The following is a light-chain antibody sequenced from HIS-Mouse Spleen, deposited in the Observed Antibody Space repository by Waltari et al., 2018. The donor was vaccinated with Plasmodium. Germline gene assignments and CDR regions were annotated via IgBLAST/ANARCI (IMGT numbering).Light chain of an antibody. V-gene: IGLV2-8*01. CDR2: EVS. Sequence: QSALTQPPSASGSPGQSVTISCTGTSSDVGGYNSVPWYQQHPGKAPKLMIYEVSKRPLGVPDRFSGSKSGNTASLTVSGLQAEDEADYYCSSYAGSNNLVFGGGTKLTVL. CDR3: SSYAGSNNLV. CDR1: SSDVGGYNS. J-gene: IGLJ2*01.